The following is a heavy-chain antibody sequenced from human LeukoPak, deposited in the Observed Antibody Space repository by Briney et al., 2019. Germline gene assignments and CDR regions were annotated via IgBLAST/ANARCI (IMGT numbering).Heavy chain of an antibody. J-gene: IGHJ1*01. Sequence: GGSLRLSCAASGFTFSSYGISWVRQAPGQGLEWMGRIIPIFGTANYAQKFQGTVTITTDESTSTAYMELSSLRSEDTAVYYCARVYYYDSSGYYGTEAEYFQHWGQGTLVTVSS. CDR2: IIPIFGTA. CDR1: GFTFSSYG. CDR3: ARVYYYDSSGYYGTEAEYFQH. D-gene: IGHD3-22*01. V-gene: IGHV1-69*05.